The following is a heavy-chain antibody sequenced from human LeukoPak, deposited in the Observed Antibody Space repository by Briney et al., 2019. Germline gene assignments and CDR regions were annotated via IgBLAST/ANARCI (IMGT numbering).Heavy chain of an antibody. J-gene: IGHJ5*02. V-gene: IGHV1-46*01. CDR2: IKPNGGST. D-gene: IGHD6-13*01. CDR3: ARGGYSSSWSSNRYHWFDP. Sequence: ASVKVSCKASGYTFTSYYMHWVRHAPRQGLEWMGIIKPNGGSTSYAQKFQGRVTMTRDTSTSTVYMELSSLRSEDTAVYYCARGGYSSSWSSNRYHWFDPWGQGNLVTVSS. CDR1: GYTFTSYY.